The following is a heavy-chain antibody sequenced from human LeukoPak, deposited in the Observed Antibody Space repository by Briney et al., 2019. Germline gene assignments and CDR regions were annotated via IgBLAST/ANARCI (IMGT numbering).Heavy chain of an antibody. D-gene: IGHD5-18*01. Sequence: GASVKVSCTASGGTFSIYAISWVRQAPGQGLEWMGGIIPIFGTANYAQKFQGRVTITADESTSTAYIELSSLRSEDTAVYYCARDGTAMAFEYYFDYWGQGTLVTVSS. J-gene: IGHJ4*02. CDR2: IIPIFGTA. CDR1: GGTFSIYA. V-gene: IGHV1-69*13. CDR3: ARDGTAMAFEYYFDY.